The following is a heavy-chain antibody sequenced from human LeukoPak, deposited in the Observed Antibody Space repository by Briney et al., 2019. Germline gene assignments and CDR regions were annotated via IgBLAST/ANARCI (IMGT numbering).Heavy chain of an antibody. D-gene: IGHD3-22*01. CDR2: ISGSGGST. J-gene: IGHJ4*02. CDR1: GFTFSSYA. CDR3: AKDIPTYYYDSSGAFDY. V-gene: IGHV3-23*01. Sequence: GGSLRLSCAASGFTFSSYAMSWVRQAPGKGLEWVSAISGSGGSTYYADSVKGRFTISRDNSKNTLYLQMNSLRAEDTAVYYCAKDIPTYYYDSSGAFDYWGRGTLVTVAS.